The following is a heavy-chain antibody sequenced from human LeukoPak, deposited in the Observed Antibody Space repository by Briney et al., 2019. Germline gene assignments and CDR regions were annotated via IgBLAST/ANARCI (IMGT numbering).Heavy chain of an antibody. D-gene: IGHD6-13*01. CDR3: ARISSSWYESRYFDY. CDR1: GFTFSSYA. J-gene: IGHJ4*02. CDR2: ISYDGSNK. V-gene: IGHV3-30-3*01. Sequence: PGGSLRLSCAASGFTFSSYAMHWVRQAPGKGLEWVAVISYDGSNKYYADSVKGRFTISRDNSRNTLYLQMNSLRAEDTAVYYCARISSSWYESRYFDYWGQGTLVTVSS.